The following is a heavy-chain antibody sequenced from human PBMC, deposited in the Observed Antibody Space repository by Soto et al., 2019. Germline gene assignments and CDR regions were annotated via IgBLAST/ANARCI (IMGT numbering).Heavy chain of an antibody. V-gene: IGHV1-2*04. CDR2: INPNSGGT. Sequence: ASVKVSCKASGYTFTGYYMHWVRQAPGQGLEWMGWINPNSGGTNYAQKFQGWVTMTRDTSISTAYMELSRLRSDDTAVYYCARLYCSSTGCSPWGQGTLVTVSS. CDR3: ARLYCSSTGCSP. CDR1: GYTFTGYY. D-gene: IGHD2-2*01. J-gene: IGHJ5*02.